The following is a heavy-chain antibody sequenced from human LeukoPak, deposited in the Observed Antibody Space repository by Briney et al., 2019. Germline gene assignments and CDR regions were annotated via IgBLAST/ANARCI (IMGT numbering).Heavy chain of an antibody. Sequence: GASVKVSCKASGYTFTSYDINWVRQATGQGLEWMGWMNPNSGNTGYAQKFQGRVTMTRNTSISTAYMELSSLRSEDTAVYYCARGAMNDILTGEHYYHGMDVWGQGTTVTVSS. D-gene: IGHD3-9*01. J-gene: IGHJ6*02. CDR2: MNPNSGNT. V-gene: IGHV1-8*01. CDR1: GYTFTSYD. CDR3: ARGAMNDILTGEHYYHGMDV.